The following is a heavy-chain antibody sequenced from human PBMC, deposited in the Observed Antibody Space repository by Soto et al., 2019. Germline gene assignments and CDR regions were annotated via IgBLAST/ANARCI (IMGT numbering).Heavy chain of an antibody. Sequence: GASVKVSCKASGGSFSGFGISWVRQAPGQGLEWMGGIIPVFGRPNYAQRFRGRLTITADESTNTVYLELIDLRSEDTAVYYCAREGSGYNLWGQRTQVTVSS. CDR3: AREGSGYNL. V-gene: IGHV1-69*13. CDR1: GGSFSGFG. D-gene: IGHD5-12*01. CDR2: IIPVFGRP. J-gene: IGHJ1*01.